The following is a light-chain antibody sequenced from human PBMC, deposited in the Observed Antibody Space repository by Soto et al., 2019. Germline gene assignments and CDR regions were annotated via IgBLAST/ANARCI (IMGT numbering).Light chain of an antibody. J-gene: IGKJ5*01. Sequence: EIVMTQSPATLSVSPGERATLSCRASQSVSSSLAWYQQKPGQAPRLLISDTSNRATGIPARFSGSGSGTDFTLTISSLEPEDFAVYYRQQRSNWRITFGQGTRLEIK. CDR2: DTS. CDR3: QQRSNWRIT. CDR1: QSVSSS. V-gene: IGKV3-11*01.